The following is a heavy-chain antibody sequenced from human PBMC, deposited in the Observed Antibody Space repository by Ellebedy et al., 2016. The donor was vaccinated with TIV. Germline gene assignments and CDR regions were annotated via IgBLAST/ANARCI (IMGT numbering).Heavy chain of an antibody. CDR2: IYFRGST. CDR1: GDSISGRDYY. D-gene: IGHD3-10*01. V-gene: IGHV4-61*02. Sequence: SETLSLXXTVSGDSISGRDYYWNWIRQPAGKGLEWIGRIYFRGSTNYNPNLKDRITMSVDASNNQFSLTLTSVTTADTAVYYCARGGSNYGKMEFDSWGQGTLVTVSS. CDR3: ARGGSNYGKMEFDS. J-gene: IGHJ4*02.